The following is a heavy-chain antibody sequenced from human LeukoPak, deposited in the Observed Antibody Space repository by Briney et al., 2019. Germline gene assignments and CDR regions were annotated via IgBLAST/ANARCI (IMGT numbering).Heavy chain of an antibody. V-gene: IGHV1-2*02. Sequence: ASVEVSCKASGYTFTGYYMHWVRQAPGQGLEWMGWINPNSGGTNYAQKFQGRVTMTRDTSISTAYMELSRLRSDDTAVYYCARDSNARSAFDIWGQGTMVTVSS. J-gene: IGHJ3*02. CDR3: ARDSNARSAFDI. CDR2: INPNSGGT. CDR1: GYTFTGYY.